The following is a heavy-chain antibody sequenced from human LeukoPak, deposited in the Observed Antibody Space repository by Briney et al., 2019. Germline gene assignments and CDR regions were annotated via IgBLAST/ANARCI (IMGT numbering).Heavy chain of an antibody. V-gene: IGHV6-1*01. CDR3: AREQTGFDY. CDR1: GDSVSSNSAA. Sequence: SQTLSVTCAISGDSVSSNSAAWNWIRQSPSRGLEWLERTYYRSQWFNEYAVSVKSRITINSDTSKNKFSLQLNSVTPEDTAMYYCAREQTGFDYWGQGTLVTVSS. J-gene: IGHJ4*02. CDR2: TYYRSQWFN.